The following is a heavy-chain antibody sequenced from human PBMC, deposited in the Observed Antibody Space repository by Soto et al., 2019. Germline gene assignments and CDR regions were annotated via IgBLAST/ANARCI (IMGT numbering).Heavy chain of an antibody. Sequence: QVRLEESGPGLVKPSETLSLICSVSGGSVNNANYFWNWIRHHPENGLEWIGYIYYSVSTRYNPSFKSRATLSIDTSKKQFSLRLNSVTVADTAVYFCARDADYGGSRGGMDVWGRGTTVTVSS. V-gene: IGHV4-31*03. CDR2: IYYSVST. J-gene: IGHJ6*02. D-gene: IGHD4-17*01. CDR3: ARDADYGGSRGGMDV. CDR1: GGSVNNANYF.